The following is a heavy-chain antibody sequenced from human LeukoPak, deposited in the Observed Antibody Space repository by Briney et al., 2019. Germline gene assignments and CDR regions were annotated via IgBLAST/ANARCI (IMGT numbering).Heavy chain of an antibody. D-gene: IGHD3-10*01. CDR2: TNQDGSVE. J-gene: IGHJ4*02. CDR3: ARDPAFTSFDF. V-gene: IGHV3-7*03. CDR1: GFTFINYS. Sequence: GGSLTLPCLFFGFTFINYSLTWVGQTPRKGLDVVANTNQDGSVENYVDSVKGRFTTSRVNAKNSLYLQMSSLRVDDTTIYYCARDPAFTSFDFWGQEALVSVSS.